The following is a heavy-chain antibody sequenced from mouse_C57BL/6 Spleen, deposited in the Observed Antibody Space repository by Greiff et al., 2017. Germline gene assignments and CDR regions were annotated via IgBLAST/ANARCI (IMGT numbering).Heavy chain of an antibody. CDR1: GYTFTSYW. V-gene: IGHV1-64*01. Sequence: QVQLKQPGAELVKPGASVKLSCKASGYTFTSYWMHWVKQRPGQGLEWIGMIHPNSGSTNYNEKFKSKATLTVDKSSSTAYMQLSSLTSEDSAVYYCARDYYGSSAGYWGQGTSVTVSS. CDR3: ARDYYGSSAGY. J-gene: IGHJ4*01. D-gene: IGHD1-1*01. CDR2: IHPNSGST.